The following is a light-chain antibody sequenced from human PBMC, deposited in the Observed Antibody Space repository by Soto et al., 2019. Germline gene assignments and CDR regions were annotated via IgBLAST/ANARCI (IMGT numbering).Light chain of an antibody. CDR2: GAS. CDR1: QTISGNY. V-gene: IGKV3D-7*01. J-gene: IGKJ2*01. CDR3: HQNYDLPWP. Sequence: EIALTQSPASLSLSPGESVTLSCRTSQTISGNYLSWYQRRPGQAPRLLIFGASIRATDIPARFSGSGSGRDFTLAITSLAPEDCAVYYCHQNYDLPWPFGQGTKLEMK.